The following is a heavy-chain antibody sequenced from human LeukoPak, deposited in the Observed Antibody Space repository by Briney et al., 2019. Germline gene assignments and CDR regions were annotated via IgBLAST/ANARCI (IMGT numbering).Heavy chain of an antibody. V-gene: IGHV3-72*01. Sequence: GGALRLSCAASGCTSSDYYMDWGRQAPGKGGEWIGRSRNQANSYSTEYAASVKGRFTISRDESENSLYLQMNGLKTEDTAVYHCGVGASIANYYSYMDVWGKGTTVIVSS. D-gene: IGHD1-26*01. J-gene: IGHJ6*03. CDR3: GVGASIANYYSYMDV. CDR1: GCTSSDYY. CDR2: SRNQANSYST.